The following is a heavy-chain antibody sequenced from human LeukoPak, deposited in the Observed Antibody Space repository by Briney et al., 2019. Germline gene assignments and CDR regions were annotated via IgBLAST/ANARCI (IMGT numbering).Heavy chain of an antibody. V-gene: IGHV3-23*01. CDR2: ISGSGGST. D-gene: IGHD3-22*01. J-gene: IGHJ4*02. Sequence: PGGSLRLSCAASGFTFGDYYMNWVRQAPGKGLEWVSAISGSGGSTYYADSVKGRFTISRDNSKNTLYLQMNSLRAEDTAVYYCAKEAYYYDSSGYYSSSVGPYWGQGTLVTVSS. CDR3: AKEAYYYDSSGYYSSSVGPY. CDR1: GFTFGDYY.